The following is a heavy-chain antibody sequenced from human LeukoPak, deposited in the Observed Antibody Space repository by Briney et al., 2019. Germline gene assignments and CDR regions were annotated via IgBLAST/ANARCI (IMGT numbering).Heavy chain of an antibody. D-gene: IGHD5-12*01. V-gene: IGHV3-33*08. CDR3: ARRRGYSGYDLDY. CDR1: GFTFSSYA. J-gene: IGHJ4*02. Sequence: QAGGSLRLSCAASGFTFSSYAMSWVRQAPGKGLEWVAVIWYDGSNKYYADSVKGRFTISKDNSKNTLYLQMNSLRAEDTAVYYCARRRGYSGYDLDYWGQGTLVTVSS. CDR2: IWYDGSNK.